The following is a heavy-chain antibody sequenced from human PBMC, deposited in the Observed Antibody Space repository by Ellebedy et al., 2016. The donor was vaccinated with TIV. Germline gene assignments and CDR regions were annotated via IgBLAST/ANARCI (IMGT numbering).Heavy chain of an antibody. CDR1: GYTLTELS. CDR3: SRGGSGTDWYFDL. V-gene: IGHV1-24*01. J-gene: IGHJ2*01. CDR2: FDPEDGET. D-gene: IGHD6-13*01. Sequence: ASVKVSCQVSGYTLTELSMHRVRQAPGKGLEWMGSFDPEDGETIYAQKFQGRVTMTEDTATDTAYMELTSLRSEATAVSYCSRGGSGTDWYFDLWGRGTLVTVSS.